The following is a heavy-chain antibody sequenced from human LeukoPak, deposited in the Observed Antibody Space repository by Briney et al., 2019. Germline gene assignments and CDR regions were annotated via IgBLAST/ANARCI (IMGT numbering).Heavy chain of an antibody. J-gene: IGHJ6*02. D-gene: IGHD2-2*02. CDR1: GGSIGTNNYY. Sequence: PSETLSLTCTVSGGSIGTNNYYWGWIRQPPGKGLEWIGSMYYSGSTYYNPSLKSRVTISGDKSKNQFSLKLSSVTAADTAVYYCAKNLPAAILDYYYGMDVWGQGTTVTVSS. CDR3: AKNLPAAILDYYYGMDV. V-gene: IGHV4-39*01. CDR2: MYYSGST.